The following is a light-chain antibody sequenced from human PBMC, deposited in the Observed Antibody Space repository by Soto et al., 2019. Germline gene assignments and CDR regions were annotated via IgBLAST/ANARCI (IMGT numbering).Light chain of an antibody. Sequence: DIQMTQSPSSLSASVGDKVTITCRASQSISSSLNWYQQKSGKAPNLLIYGVSRLQGGVPARFGGSGSGTDFTLTISNLQPEDCAIYYCQQSFSIPLTFGGGTKVDIK. CDR3: QQSFSIPLT. CDR2: GVS. CDR1: QSISSS. V-gene: IGKV1-39*01. J-gene: IGKJ4*01.